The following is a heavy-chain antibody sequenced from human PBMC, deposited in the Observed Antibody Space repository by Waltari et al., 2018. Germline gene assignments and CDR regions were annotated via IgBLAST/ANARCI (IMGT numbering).Heavy chain of an antibody. CDR1: GFSLNPYA. D-gene: IGHD6-13*01. CDR3: ARDPPRSRRKYYYYGMDV. V-gene: IGHV3-30-3*01. CDR2: ISFDGNNK. Sequence: QVHLVESGGGVVKPGRTLRLSWAASGFSLNPYAMHGVRQAPGKGLEWVAVISFDGNNKFYADSVKGRFTISRDNSRNTVYLQMNRLRTEDTAVYYCARDPPRSRRKYYYYGMDVWGQGTTVTVS. J-gene: IGHJ6*02.